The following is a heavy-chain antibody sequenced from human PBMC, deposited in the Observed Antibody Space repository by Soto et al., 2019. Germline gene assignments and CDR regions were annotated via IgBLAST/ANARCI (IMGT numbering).Heavy chain of an antibody. CDR2: IYYSWST. CDR3: ARGTVTTAFDI. CDR1: VRSISSGGYY. Sequence: QGPLQESGPGRVKPSQTLSLTCTVSVRSISSGGYYWGWIRQHPGKGLEWIGYIYYSWSTYYNPSLKSLVTKSVDTSKNQFSLTLSSGTAADTAVYYWARGTVTTAFDILGQGTMVTVSS. D-gene: IGHD4-17*01. V-gene: IGHV4-31*01. J-gene: IGHJ3*02.